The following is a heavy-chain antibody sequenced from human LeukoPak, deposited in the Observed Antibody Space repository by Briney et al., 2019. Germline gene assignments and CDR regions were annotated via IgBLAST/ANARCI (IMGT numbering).Heavy chain of an antibody. V-gene: IGHV3-20*04. CDR3: ARTSGSGSTFDY. J-gene: IGHJ4*02. D-gene: IGHD3-10*01. Sequence: GGSLRLSCAASGFTFDDYGMSWVRQAPGKGLEWVSGINWNGGSTGYADSVKGRFTISRDNAKSSLYLQMNSLRVEDTAVYYCARTSGSGSTFDYWGQGTLVTVSS. CDR1: GFTFDDYG. CDR2: INWNGGST.